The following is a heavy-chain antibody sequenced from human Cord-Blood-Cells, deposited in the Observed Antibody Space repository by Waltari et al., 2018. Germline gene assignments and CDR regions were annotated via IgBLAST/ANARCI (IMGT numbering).Heavy chain of an antibody. J-gene: IGHJ1*01. V-gene: IGHV4-34*01. D-gene: IGHD6-13*01. CDR2: INHSGST. CDR3: ATRHGYSSSWYYFQH. CDR1: GGSFSGTY. Sequence: QVQLQQRGAGLLKPSETRPLTCAAYGGSFSGTYWTWIRQPPGKGREWIGEINHSGSTNHNPSLKSRVTISVDTSKNQFSLNLSSVTAADTAVYCCATRHGYSSSWYYFQHWGQGTLVTVSS.